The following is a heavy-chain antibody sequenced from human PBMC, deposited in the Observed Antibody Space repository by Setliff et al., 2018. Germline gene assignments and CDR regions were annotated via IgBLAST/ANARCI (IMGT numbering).Heavy chain of an antibody. CDR3: ARAKGTIMATQYFDY. Sequence: SSETLSLTCRVSGGSISSGNYYWGLIRQPPGKGLEWVATIYYSGSTYSNPSLKSRLIISVDAPDNQFSVKLSSVTAADTAVYYCARAKGTIMATQYFDYWGQGTLVTVSS. V-gene: IGHV4-39*01. D-gene: IGHD5-12*01. CDR1: GGSISSGNYY. J-gene: IGHJ4*02. CDR2: IYYSGST.